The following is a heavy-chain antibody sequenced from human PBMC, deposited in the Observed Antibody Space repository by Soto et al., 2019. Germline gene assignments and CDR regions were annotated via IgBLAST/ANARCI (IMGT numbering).Heavy chain of an antibody. Sequence: SLRLSCAASGLTFSSYAMSWVRQAPGKGLEWVSTISGSGGSTYYADSVKGRFAISRDNSKNTLYLQMNSLRAEDTAVYYCAKDLIVGATSYYYGMDVWGQGTTVTVSS. V-gene: IGHV3-23*01. CDR3: AKDLIVGATSYYYGMDV. CDR2: ISGSGGST. D-gene: IGHD1-26*01. J-gene: IGHJ6*02. CDR1: GLTFSSYA.